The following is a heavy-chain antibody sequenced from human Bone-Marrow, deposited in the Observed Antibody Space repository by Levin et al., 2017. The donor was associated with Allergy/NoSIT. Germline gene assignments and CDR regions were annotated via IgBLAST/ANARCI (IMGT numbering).Heavy chain of an antibody. CDR2: FDPEDGGT. V-gene: IGHV1-24*01. J-gene: IGHJ3*02. Sequence: GESLKISCQVSGYSVTQLAIHWVRQAPGKGLEWMGNFDPEDGGTSYSPKLQGRITITEDTSTDTAYMELTSLSSDDTAIYYCTTEAFDIWGQGTMIIVS. CDR3: TTEAFDI. CDR1: GYSVTQLA.